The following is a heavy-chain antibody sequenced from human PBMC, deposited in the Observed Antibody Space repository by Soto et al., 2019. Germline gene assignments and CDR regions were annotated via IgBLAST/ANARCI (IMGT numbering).Heavy chain of an antibody. Sequence: GGSLRLSCAASGFTFSSYGMHWVRQAPGKGLEWVAVISYDGSNKYYADSVKGRFTISRDNSKNTLYLQMNSLRAEDTAVYYCAKDALYYGSGSYFEELVTVIDYWGQGTLVTVSS. CDR3: AKDALYYGSGSYFEELVTVIDY. CDR1: GFTFSSYG. CDR2: ISYDGSNK. V-gene: IGHV3-30*18. J-gene: IGHJ4*02. D-gene: IGHD3-10*01.